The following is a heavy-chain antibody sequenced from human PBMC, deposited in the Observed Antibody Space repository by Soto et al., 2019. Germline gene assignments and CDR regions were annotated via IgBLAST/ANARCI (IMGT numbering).Heavy chain of an antibody. CDR1: GGSFSGYY. Sequence: PSATLSLTCAVYGGSFSGYYLSWIRQPPGKGLEWIGEINHSGSTNYNPSLKSRVTISVDTSKNQFSLKLSSVTAADTAVYYCAGSSGWPRRYYGMDVWGQGTTVTVS. CDR2: INHSGST. D-gene: IGHD6-19*01. V-gene: IGHV4-34*01. J-gene: IGHJ6*02. CDR3: AGSSGWPRRYYGMDV.